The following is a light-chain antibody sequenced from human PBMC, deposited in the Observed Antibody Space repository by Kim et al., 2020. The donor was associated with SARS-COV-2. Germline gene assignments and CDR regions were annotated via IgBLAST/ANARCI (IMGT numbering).Light chain of an antibody. CDR3: QAWDNTWV. CDR2: QDT. V-gene: IGLV3-1*01. J-gene: IGLJ3*02. Sequence: VSVAPGQTVTITCSGDKLGEKYSSWYQQRPGQAPVLVIYQDTKRPSGIPERFAGSNSGNTATLTISGAQAMDEADYYCQAWDNTWVFGGGTQLTVL. CDR1: KLGEKY.